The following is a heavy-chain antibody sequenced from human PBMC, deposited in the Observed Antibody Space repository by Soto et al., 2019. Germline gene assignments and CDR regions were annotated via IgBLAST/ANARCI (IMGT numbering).Heavy chain of an antibody. Sequence: GGSLRLSCAASGFTFSTYTMNWVRQAPGKGLEWVASIRSSSDYIYYADSVKGRFTISRDNARNSVNLQMNSLRAEDTAVYYCVRMGAGYCVSIDCYPSPIMGYGRDVWGQGTTVTVCS. D-gene: IGHD2-2*01. CDR1: GFTFSTYT. CDR2: IRSSSDYI. CDR3: VRMGAGYCVSIDCYPSPIMGYGRDV. V-gene: IGHV3-21*01. J-gene: IGHJ6*02.